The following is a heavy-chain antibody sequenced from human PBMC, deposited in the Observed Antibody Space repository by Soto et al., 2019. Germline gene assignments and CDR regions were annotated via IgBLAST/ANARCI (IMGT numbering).Heavy chain of an antibody. CDR1: GFTFSSYE. Sequence: QSGGSLRLSCAASGFTFSSYEMNWVRQAPGKGLEWVSYISSSGSTIYYADSVKGRFTISRDNAKNSLYLQMNSLRAEDTAVYYCARTLIAAGGEYWGQGTLVTVLL. D-gene: IGHD6-13*01. CDR3: ARTLIAAGGEY. J-gene: IGHJ4*02. V-gene: IGHV3-48*03. CDR2: ISSSGSTI.